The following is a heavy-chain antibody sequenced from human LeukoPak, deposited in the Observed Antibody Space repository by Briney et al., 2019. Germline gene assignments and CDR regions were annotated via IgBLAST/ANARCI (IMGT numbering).Heavy chain of an antibody. Sequence: ASVKVSCKASGYTFTGQWMHWVRQAPGQGPECMGWIKPNNGDTTYSQKFQGRVTITRDTASSTVYMELSELKSDDTAVYFCTTGAYQYFDHWGQGTLVTVSS. CDR1: GYTFTGQW. CDR3: TTGAYQYFDH. J-gene: IGHJ4*02. CDR2: IKPNNGDT. V-gene: IGHV1-2*02. D-gene: IGHD1-26*01.